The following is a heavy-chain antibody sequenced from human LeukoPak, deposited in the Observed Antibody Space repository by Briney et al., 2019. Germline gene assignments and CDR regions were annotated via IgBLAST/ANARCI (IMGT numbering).Heavy chain of an antibody. CDR2: IYSSGST. D-gene: IGHD2/OR15-2a*01. CDR1: GLTFSTSG. Sequence: GSLRLSCTASGLTFSTSGFNWVRQAPGKGLEWVSIIYSSGSTYYADSLKGRFTISRDNSKNTVYLQMSSLRVEDTAVYYCANLSRGDYWGQGTLVTVSS. J-gene: IGHJ4*02. V-gene: IGHV3-23*05. CDR3: ANLSRGDY.